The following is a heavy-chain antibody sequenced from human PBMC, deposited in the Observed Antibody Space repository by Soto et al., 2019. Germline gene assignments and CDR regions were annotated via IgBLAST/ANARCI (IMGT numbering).Heavy chain of an antibody. V-gene: IGHV1-18*01. Sequence: ASVKVSCKASGYTFTSYGISWVRQAPGQGLEWMGWISAYNGNTNYAQKLQGRVTMTTDTSTSTAYMELRSLRSDDTAVYYCAIDQEEQQLGWFYPRAQGTLVTVSS. CDR1: GYTFTSYG. CDR3: AIDQEEQQLGWFYP. J-gene: IGHJ5*02. D-gene: IGHD6-13*01. CDR2: ISAYNGNT.